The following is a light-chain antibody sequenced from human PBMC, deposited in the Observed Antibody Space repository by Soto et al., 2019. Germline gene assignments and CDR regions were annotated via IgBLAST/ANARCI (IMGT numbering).Light chain of an antibody. J-gene: IGKJ1*01. Sequence: TQSPATLSLSPGERATLSCRASQSVSSYLAWYQQKPGQAPRLLIFDASNRATGTPARFSGSGSGTDFTLTISSLEPEDFAVYYCQQRSNWPWTFGQGTKV. CDR1: QSVSSY. CDR3: QQRSNWPWT. CDR2: DAS. V-gene: IGKV3-11*01.